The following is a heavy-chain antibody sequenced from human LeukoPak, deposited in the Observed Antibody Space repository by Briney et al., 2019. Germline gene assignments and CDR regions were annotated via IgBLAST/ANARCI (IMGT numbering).Heavy chain of an antibody. V-gene: IGHV3-21*01. CDR3: ARWGVGDY. CDR1: GFMFSRDS. J-gene: IGHJ4*02. D-gene: IGHD1-26*01. CDR2: ISSSSSYI. Sequence: PGGSLRLSCAASGFMFSRDSMNWVRQAPGKGLEWVSSISSSSSYIYYADSVKGRFTISRDNAKNSLYLQMNSLRAEDTAVYYCARWGVGDYWGQGTLVTVSS.